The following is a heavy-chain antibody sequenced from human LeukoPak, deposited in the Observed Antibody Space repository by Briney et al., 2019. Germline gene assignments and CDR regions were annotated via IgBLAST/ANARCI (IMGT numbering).Heavy chain of an antibody. J-gene: IGHJ4*02. CDR3: ARDEGGGIVVVTATQPHFDY. Sequence: GGSLRLSCAASGFTFSSYAMSWVRQAPGKGLEWVSAISGSGGGTYYSDSVRGRFTISRDNAKSSLFLQMNSLRAEDTAVYYCARDEGGGIVVVTATQPHFDYWGQGTLVTVSS. CDR1: GFTFSSYA. CDR2: ISGSGGGT. V-gene: IGHV3-23*01. D-gene: IGHD2-21*02.